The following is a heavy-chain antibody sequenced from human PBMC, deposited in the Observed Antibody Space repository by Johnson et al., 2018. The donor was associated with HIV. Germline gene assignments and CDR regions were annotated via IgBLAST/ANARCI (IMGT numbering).Heavy chain of an antibody. D-gene: IGHD3-22*01. V-gene: IGHV3-30*02. Sequence: QEQLVESGGGVVQPGGSLRLSCAASGFTFSSYGMHWVRQAPGKGLEWVAFIRYDGSNKYYADSVKGRFTISRDNAKNSLYLQMNSLRAEDTALYYCARALYFYDSTSPLESEAFDIWGQGTMVTVSS. CDR1: GFTFSSYG. CDR2: IRYDGSNK. CDR3: ARALYFYDSTSPLESEAFDI. J-gene: IGHJ3*02.